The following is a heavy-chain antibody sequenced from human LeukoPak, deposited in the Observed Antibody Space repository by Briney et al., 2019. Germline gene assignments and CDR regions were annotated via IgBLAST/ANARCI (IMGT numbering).Heavy chain of an antibody. V-gene: IGHV1-69*06. CDR2: IIPIFGTA. D-gene: IGHD3-10*01. CDR3: ARVGVYGSGDHNYYYYYMDV. CDR1: GGTFSSYA. J-gene: IGHJ6*03. Sequence: RASVKVSCKASGGTFSSYAISWVRQAPGQGLEWMGGIIPIFGTANYAQKFQGRVTITADKSTSTAYMELSSLRSEGTAVYYCARVGVYGSGDHNYYYYYMDVWGKGTTVTVSS.